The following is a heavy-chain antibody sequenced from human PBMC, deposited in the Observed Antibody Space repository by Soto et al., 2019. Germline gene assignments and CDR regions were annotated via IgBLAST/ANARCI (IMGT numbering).Heavy chain of an antibody. Sequence: QVQLVQSGPEVKKTGSSMKVSCKASGGPFRGYGVNWVRQAPGQGLEWIGGIIPNFGAPNYAQKFQGRVSITADEVTCTVYMELKGLRSDDTAVYYCATPARDFYGPFYQHSGLDVWGQGTRLTVSS. CDR2: IIPNFGAP. J-gene: IGHJ6*02. CDR3: ATPARDFYGPFYQHSGLDV. D-gene: IGHD3-16*01. V-gene: IGHV1-69*01. CDR1: GGPFRGYG.